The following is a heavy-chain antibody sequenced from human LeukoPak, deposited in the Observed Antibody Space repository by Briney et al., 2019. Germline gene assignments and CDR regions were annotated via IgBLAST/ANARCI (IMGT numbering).Heavy chain of an antibody. J-gene: IGHJ3*02. CDR3: ARVLVGAIRHAFDI. CDR2: IIPIFGTA. D-gene: IGHD1-26*01. CDR1: GGTFSSYA. V-gene: IGHV1-69*06. Sequence: ASVKVSCKASGGTFSSYAISWVRQAPGQGLEWMGGIIPIFGTANYAQKFQGRVTITADKSTSTAYMELSSLRSEDTAVYYCARVLVGAIRHAFDIWGQGTMVTVSS.